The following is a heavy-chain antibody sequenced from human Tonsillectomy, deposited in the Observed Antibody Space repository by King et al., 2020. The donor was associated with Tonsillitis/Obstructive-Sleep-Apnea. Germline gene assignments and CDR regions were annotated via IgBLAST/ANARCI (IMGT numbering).Heavy chain of an antibody. CDR3: ARQGSRNSHNYALDV. V-gene: IGHV5-10-1*03. CDR2: IDPSDSYT. J-gene: IGHJ6*02. CDR1: GYSFTSYW. D-gene: IGHD2-2*01. Sequence: QLVQSGAEVKKPGESLRISCKGSGYSFTSYWMNWVRQMPGKGLEWMGRIDPSDSYTNYSPSFQGHVTISADKSISTAYLQWSSLKASDTAMYYCARQGSRNSHNYALDVWGQGTTVTVSS.